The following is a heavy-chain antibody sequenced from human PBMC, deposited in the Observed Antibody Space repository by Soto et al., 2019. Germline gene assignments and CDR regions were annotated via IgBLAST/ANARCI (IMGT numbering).Heavy chain of an antibody. CDR2: ISGSGGST. V-gene: IGHV3-23*01. Sequence: GGSLRLSCAASGFTFSSYAMSWVRQAPGKGLEWVSAISGSGGSTYYADSVKGRFTISRDNSKNTLYLQMNSLRAEDTAVYYCANTPQSYDYIWGSYQGSGDAFDIWGQGTMVTVSS. J-gene: IGHJ3*02. D-gene: IGHD3-16*02. CDR3: ANTPQSYDYIWGSYQGSGDAFDI. CDR1: GFTFSSYA.